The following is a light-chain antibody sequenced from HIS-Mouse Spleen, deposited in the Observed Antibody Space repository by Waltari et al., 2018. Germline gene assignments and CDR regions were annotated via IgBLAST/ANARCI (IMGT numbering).Light chain of an antibody. J-gene: IGLJ3*02. CDR3: AAWDDSLSGPV. CDR1: SSNIGRNY. CDR2: RNN. V-gene: IGLV1-47*01. Sequence: QSVLTQPPSASGTPGQRVTISCSGSSSNIGRNYVYWYQQLPGTAPKLLLYRNNQRPPRVPDRCSVSTSGTSASLAISGLRSEDEADYYCAAWDDSLSGPVFGGGTKLTVL.